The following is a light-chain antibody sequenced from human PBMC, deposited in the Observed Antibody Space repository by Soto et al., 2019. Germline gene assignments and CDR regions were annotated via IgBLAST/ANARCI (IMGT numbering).Light chain of an antibody. CDR2: GNN. J-gene: IGLJ2*01. CDR1: ISNIGAGYD. Sequence: QPVLTQPPSVSGAPGQRVPIACTGSISNIGAGYDIHWYQQRPGTAPKLLIYGNNNRPPGVPDRFSGSKSVTSASLAITGLRADDEADYYCQSYDSSLSGSVFGGGTKLTVL. V-gene: IGLV1-40*01. CDR3: QSYDSSLSGSV.